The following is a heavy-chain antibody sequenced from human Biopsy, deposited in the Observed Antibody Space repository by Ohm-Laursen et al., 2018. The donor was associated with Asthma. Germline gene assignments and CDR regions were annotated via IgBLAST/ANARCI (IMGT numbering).Heavy chain of an antibody. CDR2: ISPDGRSA. D-gene: IGHD2-15*01. CDR1: GFTFGGYA. J-gene: IGHJ4*02. CDR3: ARDVDLRSVY. Sequence: SLRLSCAAPGFTFGGYAMSWARQAPGKGLEWVSTISPDGRSAHGPDSFRGRFTISRDNSRDTLYLQMRSLRADDTAVYYCARDVDLRSVYWGQGTLVTVSS. V-gene: IGHV3-23*01.